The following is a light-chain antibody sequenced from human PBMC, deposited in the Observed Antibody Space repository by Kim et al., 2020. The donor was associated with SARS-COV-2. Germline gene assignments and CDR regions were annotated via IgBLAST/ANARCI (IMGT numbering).Light chain of an antibody. V-gene: IGKV3-15*01. CDR2: GAS. Sequence: VSPGETATLSCRASETVSNNLAWYQQKPGQAPRLLIHGASTRATGTPARFSGSGSGTEFALTISSLQSEDFAVYYCQQHNSWPRTFGQGTKVDIK. CDR1: ETVSNN. CDR3: QQHNSWPRT. J-gene: IGKJ1*01.